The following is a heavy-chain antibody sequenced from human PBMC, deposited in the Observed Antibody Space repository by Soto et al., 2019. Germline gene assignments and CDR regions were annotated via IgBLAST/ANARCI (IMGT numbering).Heavy chain of an antibody. J-gene: IGHJ5*02. CDR3: GGMILTWRCLRGFAP. CDR2: IFPADSHT. CDR1: GYTFINYW. V-gene: IGHV5-51*01. Sequence: PGESLKISCKASGYTFINYWIAWVRQMPGKGLEWMGIIFPADSHTKYSPSFQGQIIFSVDRSTDTAYLQWGSLKASDSAMYYCGGMILTWRCLRGFAPGGEGPLVPLSS. D-gene: IGHD1-26*01.